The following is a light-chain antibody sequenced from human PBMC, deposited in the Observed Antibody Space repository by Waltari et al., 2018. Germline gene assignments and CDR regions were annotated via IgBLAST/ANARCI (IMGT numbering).Light chain of an antibody. V-gene: IGLV1-40*01. CDR1: SSNIGAGYV. CDR3: QSYDSSLRGFYV. CDR2: DNT. J-gene: IGLJ1*01. Sequence: VLPQPPSRSGPQGRGFTTSCPGSSSNIGAGYVVQWYQQFPGTAPKLLIYDNTNRPSGVPARFSGSKSGTSASLAITGLQAEDEADYYCQSYDSSLRGFYVFGTGTKVTV.